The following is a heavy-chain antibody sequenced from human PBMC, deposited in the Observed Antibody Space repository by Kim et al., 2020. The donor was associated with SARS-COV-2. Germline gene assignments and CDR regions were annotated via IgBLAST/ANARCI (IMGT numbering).Heavy chain of an antibody. CDR2: MSSTGTTI. J-gene: IGHJ4*02. V-gene: IGHV3-48*03. CDR1: GFSFSSYE. Sequence: GGSLRLSCAASGFSFSSYEMNWVRQAPGKGLEWVSYMSSTGTTIYYADSVKGRFTISRDNAKNSLYLQMNSLRAEDTAVYYCARVGVRWELDLGDHYFDYWGQGTLVTVSS. CDR3: ARVGVRWELDLGDHYFDY. D-gene: IGHD1-1*01.